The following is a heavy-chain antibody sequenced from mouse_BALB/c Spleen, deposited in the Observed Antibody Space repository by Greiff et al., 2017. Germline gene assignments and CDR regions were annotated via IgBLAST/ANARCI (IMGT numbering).Heavy chain of an antibody. Sequence: VQLQQSGAELMKPGASVKISCKATGYTFSSYWIEWVKQRPGHGLEWIGEILPGSGSTNYNEKFKGKATFTADTSSNTAYMQLSSLTSEDSAVYYCARNAYYGNCYAMDYWGQGTSVTVSS. J-gene: IGHJ4*01. D-gene: IGHD2-10*01. CDR1: GYTFSSYW. V-gene: IGHV1-9*01. CDR3: ARNAYYGNCYAMDY. CDR2: ILPGSGST.